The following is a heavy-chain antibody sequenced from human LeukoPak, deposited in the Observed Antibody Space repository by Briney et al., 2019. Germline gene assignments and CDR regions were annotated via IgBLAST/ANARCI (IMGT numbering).Heavy chain of an antibody. Sequence: SQTLSLTCTVSGGSISSGSYYWSWIRQPAGKGLEWIGRIYTSGSTNYNPSLKSRVTISVDTSKNQFSLKLSSVTAADTAVYYCAREGRVVVVPAAVYYYYYYMDVWGQRDHGHRLL. V-gene: IGHV4-61*02. CDR2: IYTSGST. J-gene: IGHJ6*03. D-gene: IGHD2-2*01. CDR3: AREGRVVVVPAAVYYYYYYMDV. CDR1: GGSISSGSYY.